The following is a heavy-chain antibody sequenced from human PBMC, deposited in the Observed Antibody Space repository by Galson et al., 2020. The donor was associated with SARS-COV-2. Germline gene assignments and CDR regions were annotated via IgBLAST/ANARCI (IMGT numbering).Heavy chain of an antibody. CDR2: ISGSDSKT. CDR1: GFTFSSYA. J-gene: IGHJ4*02. D-gene: IGHD3-10*01. V-gene: IGHV3-23*01. Sequence: GGSLRLSCAASGFTFSSYAMCWVRQAPGKGLEWISAISGSDSKTYYADSVKGRFTISRDNSRNTLYLQMNTLRVEDTAVYYCAKELWGSEDSWGQGTLVTVSS. CDR3: AKELWGSEDS.